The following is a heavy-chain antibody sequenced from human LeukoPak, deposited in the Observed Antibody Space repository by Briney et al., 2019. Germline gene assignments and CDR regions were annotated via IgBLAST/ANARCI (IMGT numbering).Heavy chain of an antibody. CDR3: VRLRGNYPDY. V-gene: IGHV3-72*01. D-gene: IGHD1-7*01. J-gene: IGHJ4*02. Sequence: GGSLRLSCAASGFTPSDYYMDWVRQAPGKGLEWVGRSRDKANTYSTEFAASEKGRFTISRDDSKKSLYLQMNSLKSEDTAVYYCVRLRGNYPDYWGQGTLVTVSS. CDR2: SRDKANTYST. CDR1: GFTPSDYY.